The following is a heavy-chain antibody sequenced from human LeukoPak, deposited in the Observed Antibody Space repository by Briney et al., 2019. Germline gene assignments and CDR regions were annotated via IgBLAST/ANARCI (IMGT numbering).Heavy chain of an antibody. CDR1: GFTFSSYG. D-gene: IGHD3-16*02. CDR3: ARASYSSSWYAYDYVWGSYHQYNWFDP. J-gene: IGHJ5*02. V-gene: IGHV3-33*01. CDR2: IWYDGSNK. Sequence: GGSLRLSCAASGFTFSSYGMHWVRQAPGKGLEWVAVIWYDGSNKYYADSVKGRFTISRDNSKNTLYLQMNSLRAEDTAVYYCARASYSSSWYAYDYVWGSYHQYNWFDPWGQGTLVTVSS.